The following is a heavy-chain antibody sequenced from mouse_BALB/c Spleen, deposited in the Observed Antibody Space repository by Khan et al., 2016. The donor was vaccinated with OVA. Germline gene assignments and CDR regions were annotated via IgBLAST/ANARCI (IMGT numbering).Heavy chain of an antibody. V-gene: IGHV1S41*01. D-gene: IGHD1-1*01. CDR3: ARSNYYGSSRYAMDY. J-gene: IGHJ4*01. CDR2: IGPGSGST. CDR1: GYTFTSYW. Sequence: DLVKPGASVKLSCKASGYTFTSYWINWIKQRPGQGLEWIGRIGPGSGSTYYNEMFKGKATLTVDTSSSTAHIQLSSLSSEDSAVYVCARSNYYGSSRYAMDYWGQGTSVTFSS.